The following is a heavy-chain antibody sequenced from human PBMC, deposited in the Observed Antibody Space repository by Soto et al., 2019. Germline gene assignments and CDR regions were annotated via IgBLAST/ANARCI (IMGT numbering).Heavy chain of an antibody. CDR1: GFTFSNIA. CDR3: ARRHAVTTAFDDALDI. CDR2: ISHDGGSK. D-gene: IGHD4-17*01. J-gene: IGHJ3*02. Sequence: QVQLVESGGGVVQPGASLRLSCAASGFTFSNIAMHWVRQAPGKGLEWLAVISHDGGSKTYADFVKGRFTISRDNSRNTLYLQMNSLRSEDTAVYHCARRHAVTTAFDDALDIWGQGTMVTVSS. V-gene: IGHV3-30-3*01.